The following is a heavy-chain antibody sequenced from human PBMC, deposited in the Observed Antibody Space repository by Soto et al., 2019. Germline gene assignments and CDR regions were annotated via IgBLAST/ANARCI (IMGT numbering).Heavy chain of an antibody. CDR2: IFHSGNP. J-gene: IGHJ6*02. V-gene: IGHV4-4*02. CDR1: SGSIDTTNW. CDR3: ARRTWGMDV. D-gene: IGHD2-8*01. Sequence: QVQLQESGPGLVKPSGTLSLTCAVSSGSIDTTNWCSWVRQPPGKGLEWIGEIFHSGNPYYTPSLASRVTISVDTSKNQFSLNLRSVTAADTAVYYCARRTWGMDVWGQGTTVTVSS.